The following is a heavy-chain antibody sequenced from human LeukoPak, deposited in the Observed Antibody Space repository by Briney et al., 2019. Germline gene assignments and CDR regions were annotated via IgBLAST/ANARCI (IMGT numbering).Heavy chain of an antibody. CDR2: INHSGRT. D-gene: IGHD1-26*01. V-gene: IGHV4-34*04. Sequence: SQTLSLTCAVYAASFSGYYCSWIRPPPGKWLEWVGAINHSGRTNNNPSLKSRASISVNTPKTQLSRKLRSVTGADTAVYYCAKGHSASNYAYFDSWGQGTLVTVSS. CDR1: AASFSGYY. CDR3: AKGHSASNYAYFDS. J-gene: IGHJ4*02.